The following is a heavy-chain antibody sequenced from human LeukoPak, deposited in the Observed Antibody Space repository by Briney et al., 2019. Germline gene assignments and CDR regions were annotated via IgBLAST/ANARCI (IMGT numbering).Heavy chain of an antibody. V-gene: IGHV3-66*01. CDR3: ARDRDGYNLFDY. CDR1: GFTVSSNY. D-gene: IGHD5-24*01. J-gene: IGHJ4*02. Sequence: PGGSLRLSCAASGFTVSSNYMSWVRQAPGKGLEWVSVIYSGGSTYYADSVKGRFTIPRDNSKNTLYLQMNSLRAEDTAVYYCARDRDGYNLFDYWGQGTLVTVSS. CDR2: IYSGGST.